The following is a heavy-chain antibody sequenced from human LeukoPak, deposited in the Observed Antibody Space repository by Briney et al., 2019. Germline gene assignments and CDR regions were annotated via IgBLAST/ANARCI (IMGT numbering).Heavy chain of an antibody. D-gene: IGHD3-10*01. V-gene: IGHV1-18*04. Sequence: ASVTVSCKASGYTFTSYGISWVRHAPGQGLEWMAWISAYSGNTNYAQKLQGRVTMTTDTSTSTAYMVLRSLRSDDTAVYYCARSPSGSYWDYWGQGTLVTVSS. J-gene: IGHJ4*02. CDR2: ISAYSGNT. CDR3: ARSPSGSYWDY. CDR1: GYTFTSYG.